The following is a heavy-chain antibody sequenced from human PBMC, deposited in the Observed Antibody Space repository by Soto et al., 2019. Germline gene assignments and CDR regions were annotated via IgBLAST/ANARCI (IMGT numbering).Heavy chain of an antibody. CDR2: IYPSDSKT. CDR3: VRMAGEGFSYYQHGMDV. J-gene: IGHJ6*02. CDR1: GYKFTNYW. V-gene: IGHV5-51*01. Sequence: PGESLKISCKGSGYKFTNYWIGWVRQMPEKGLEWMGIIYPSDSKTRYTPSFQGQVTISADMSISTAYLQWSSLKASDSGMYYCVRMAGEGFSYYQHGMDVGGLGTTVTVSS.